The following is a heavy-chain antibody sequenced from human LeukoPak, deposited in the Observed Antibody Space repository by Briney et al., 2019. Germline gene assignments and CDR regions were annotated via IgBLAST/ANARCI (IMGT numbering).Heavy chain of an antibody. D-gene: IGHD3-10*01. Sequence: SETLSLTCAVYGGSFSGYYWSWIRQPPGKGLEWIGEINHSGSTNYSPSLKSRVTISVDTSKNQFSLKLSSVTAADTAVYYCAGNMVRGVIISRYYYYGMDVWGQGTTVTVSS. CDR2: INHSGST. CDR1: GGSFSGYY. V-gene: IGHV4-34*01. J-gene: IGHJ6*02. CDR3: AGNMVRGVIISRYYYYGMDV.